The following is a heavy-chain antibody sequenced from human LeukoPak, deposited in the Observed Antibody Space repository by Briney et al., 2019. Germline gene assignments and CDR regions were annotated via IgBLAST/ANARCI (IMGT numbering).Heavy chain of an antibody. CDR2: IIPIFGTA. J-gene: IGHJ4*02. D-gene: IGHD3-22*01. CDR1: GGTFSSYA. CDR3: AGGYTEYYYDSSGYSL. Sequence: SVKVSCKASGGTFSSYAISWVRQAPGQGLEWMGGIIPIFGTANYAQKFQGRVTITADESTSTAYMELSSLRSEDTAVYYCAGGYTEYYYDSSGYSLWGQGTLVTVSS. V-gene: IGHV1-69*13.